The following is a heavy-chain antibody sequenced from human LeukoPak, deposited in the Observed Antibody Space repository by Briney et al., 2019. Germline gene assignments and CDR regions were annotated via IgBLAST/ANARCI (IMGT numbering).Heavy chain of an antibody. CDR2: IKSKANGEPT. CDR1: GFTFSDAW. Sequence: GGSLRLSCSASGFTFSDAWLGWVRQAPGKGLEWVGRIKSKANGEPTHFAAPVKGRFTISRYDSKNTLDLQMNGLKTEDTAVYDCAWWGDYFDFWGRGTLVTVSS. V-gene: IGHV3-15*01. CDR3: AWWGDYFDF. D-gene: IGHD2-15*01. J-gene: IGHJ4*02.